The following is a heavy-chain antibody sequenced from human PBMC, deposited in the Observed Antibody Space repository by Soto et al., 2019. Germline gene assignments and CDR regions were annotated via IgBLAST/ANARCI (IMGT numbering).Heavy chain of an antibody. J-gene: IGHJ5*02. V-gene: IGHV1-18*01. CDR3: ARPQNDMLTDSSTKYFAP. D-gene: IGHD3-9*01. CDR1: GFTFSNYG. Sequence: QVQLVQSGAEVKKPGASVKVSCKASGFTFSNYGITWLRQVPGQGLEWRGWISAYNGNTVHAQEYQGRLTMTTDTSTSTAYMELRSLRPADTAVYYCARPQNDMLTDSSTKYFAPWGQGTLVTVSS. CDR2: ISAYNGNT.